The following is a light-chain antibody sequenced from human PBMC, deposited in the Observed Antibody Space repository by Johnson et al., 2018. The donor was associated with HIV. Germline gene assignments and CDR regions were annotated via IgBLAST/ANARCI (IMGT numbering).Light chain of an antibody. V-gene: IGLV1-51*02. Sequence: QSMLTQPPSVSAAPGQKVTISCSGSSSNIGNNYVSWYQQLPGTAPKLLIYENNKRPSGIPDRFSGSKSGTSATLGITGHQTGDEADYYCGTWDTSLRAVFGTGTKVTVL. CDR1: SSNIGNNY. J-gene: IGLJ1*01. CDR2: ENN. CDR3: GTWDTSLRAV.